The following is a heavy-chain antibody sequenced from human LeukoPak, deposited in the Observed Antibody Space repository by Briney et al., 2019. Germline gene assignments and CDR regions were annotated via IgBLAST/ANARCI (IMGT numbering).Heavy chain of an antibody. Sequence: SGGSLKLSCAASGFTLSGSAMHWVRQAPGKGLEWVSSITSSSSYIYYADSVKGRFTISRDNAKNSLYLQMNSLRAEDTAVYYCAELGITMIGGVWGKGTTVTISS. J-gene: IGHJ6*04. D-gene: IGHD3-10*02. CDR1: GFTLSGSA. CDR2: ITSSSSYI. V-gene: IGHV3-21*01. CDR3: AELGITMIGGV.